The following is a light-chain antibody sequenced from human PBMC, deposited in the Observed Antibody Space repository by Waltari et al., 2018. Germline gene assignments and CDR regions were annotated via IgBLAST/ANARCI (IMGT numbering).Light chain of an antibody. J-gene: IGKJ1*01. CDR3: MQSTHWPPWT. Sequence: DVVMTQSPRSLAVTLGQPASISFRSSQSLVHSDGDTYLHWFQQRPGQSPRRLINKVSERDPGVPDRFSGSGSGTDFTLEISTVEAEDVGVYYCMQSTHWPPWTFGQGTKVEIK. CDR2: KVS. V-gene: IGKV2-30*02. CDR1: QSLVHSDGDTY.